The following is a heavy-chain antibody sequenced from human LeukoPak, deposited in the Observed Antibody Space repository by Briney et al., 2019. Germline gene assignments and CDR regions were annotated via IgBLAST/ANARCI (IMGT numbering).Heavy chain of an antibody. CDR2: IYPGDSDT. Sequence: GESLKISCKGSGYSFTSYWIGWVRQMPGKSLEWMGIIYPGDSDTRYSPSFQGQVTISADKSISTAYLQWSSLKASDTAMYYCAREEYSYGYGGEYFQHWGQGTLVTVSS. CDR1: GYSFTSYW. CDR3: AREEYSYGYGGEYFQH. D-gene: IGHD5-18*01. J-gene: IGHJ1*01. V-gene: IGHV5-51*01.